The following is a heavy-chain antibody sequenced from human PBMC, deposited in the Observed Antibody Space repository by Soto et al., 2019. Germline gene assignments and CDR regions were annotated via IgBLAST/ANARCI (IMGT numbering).Heavy chain of an antibody. Sequence: XESLRGSCQGSGNRCTSYWVSWVLQVPGKGLEWMGRIDPSDSYTNYSPSFQGHVTVSADKSISTAYLQWSSLKASDTAMYYCARLLNYYDSSGYYENVYYYYGMDVWGQGTTVTVSS. J-gene: IGHJ6*02. CDR3: ARLLNYYDSSGYYENVYYYYGMDV. CDR1: GNRCTSYW. CDR2: IDPSDSYT. D-gene: IGHD3-22*01. V-gene: IGHV5-10-1*01.